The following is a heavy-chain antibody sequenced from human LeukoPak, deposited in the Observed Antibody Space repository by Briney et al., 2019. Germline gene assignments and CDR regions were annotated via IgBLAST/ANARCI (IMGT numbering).Heavy chain of an antibody. V-gene: IGHV1-24*01. CDR3: ATGGLRYYYYYMDV. CDR2: FDPEDGET. Sequence: ASVKVSCKVSGYTLTELSMHWVRRAPGKGLEWMGGFDPEDGETIYAQKFQGRVTMTEDTSTDTAYMELSSLRSEDTAVYYCATGGLRYYYYYMDVWGKGTTVTVSS. CDR1: GYTLTELS. D-gene: IGHD3-3*01. J-gene: IGHJ6*03.